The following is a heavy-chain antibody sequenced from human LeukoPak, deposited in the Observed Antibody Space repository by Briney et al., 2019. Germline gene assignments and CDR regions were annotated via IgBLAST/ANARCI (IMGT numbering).Heavy chain of an antibody. CDR3: ARAFQSLGGLSLPDY. CDR2: IDPSTGNP. Sequence: ASVKVSCKASGYTFTNYAMNWVRQAPGQGLEWMGWIDPSTGNPAYAQGFTGRFVFSLDTSVSTTYMEISSLKAEDTAVYFCARAFQSLGGLSLPDYWGQGTLVTVSS. CDR1: GYTFTNYA. J-gene: IGHJ4*02. V-gene: IGHV7-4-1*02. D-gene: IGHD3-16*02.